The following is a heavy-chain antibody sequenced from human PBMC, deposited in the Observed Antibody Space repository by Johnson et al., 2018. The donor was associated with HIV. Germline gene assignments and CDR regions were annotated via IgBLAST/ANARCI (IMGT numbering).Heavy chain of an antibody. CDR2: IRWDGGST. J-gene: IGHJ3*02. Sequence: QLVESGGVVVQPGGSLTLSCAASGFTFDDHAMHWVRQAPGKGLEWVSLIRWDGGSTYYGDSVKGRFTISRDNSKNTLYLQMNSLRAEDTAVYYCARALVDDAFDIWGQGTMVTVSS. CDR1: GFTFDDHA. D-gene: IGHD1-26*01. CDR3: ARALVDDAFDI. V-gene: IGHV3-43D*03.